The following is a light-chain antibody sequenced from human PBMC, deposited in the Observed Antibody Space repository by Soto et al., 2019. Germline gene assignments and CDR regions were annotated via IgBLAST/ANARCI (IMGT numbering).Light chain of an antibody. Sequence: EIVMTQSPVTLSVSPGERATLSCRASQSVSSNLAWYQQKPGQAPRLLIYGAFTRATGISARFSGSGSGTEFTLTISSLQSEDFAVYYCQQYKNWPTFGGGTKVEIK. CDR1: QSVSSN. J-gene: IGKJ4*01. CDR2: GAF. V-gene: IGKV3-15*01. CDR3: QQYKNWPT.